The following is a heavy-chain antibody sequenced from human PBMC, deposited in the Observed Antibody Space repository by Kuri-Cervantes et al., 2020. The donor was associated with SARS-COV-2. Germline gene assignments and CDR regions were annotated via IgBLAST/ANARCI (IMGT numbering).Heavy chain of an antibody. CDR2: IYYSGST. D-gene: IGHD1-7*01. J-gene: IGHJ4*02. V-gene: IGHV4-30-4*08. CDR3: ARALTGTLEPYFDY. CDR1: GGSFSGYY. Sequence: SKTLSLTCAVYGGSFSGYYWSWIRQPPGKGLEWIGYIYYSGSTYYNPSLKSRVTISVDTSKNQFSLKLSSVTAADTAVYYCARALTGTLEPYFDYWGQGTLVTVSS.